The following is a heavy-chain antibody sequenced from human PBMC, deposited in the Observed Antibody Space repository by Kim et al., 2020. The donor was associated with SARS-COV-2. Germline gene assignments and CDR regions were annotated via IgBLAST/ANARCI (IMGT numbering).Heavy chain of an antibody. CDR3: ARRRWEGYYFDY. Sequence: YNPSLKSRVTISVDTSKNQFSLKLSSVTAADTAVYYCARRRWEGYYFDYWGQGTLVTVSS. V-gene: IGHV4-39*01. D-gene: IGHD1-26*01. J-gene: IGHJ4*02.